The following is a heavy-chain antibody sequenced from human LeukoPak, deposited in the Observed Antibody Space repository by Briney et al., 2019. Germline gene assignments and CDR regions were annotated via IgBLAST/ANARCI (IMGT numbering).Heavy chain of an antibody. CDR1: GYTLTELS. CDR3: ATTDPRFYSNYVYYYGMDV. CDR2: FDPEDGET. D-gene: IGHD4-11*01. Sequence: EASVNVSCKVPGYTLTELSIHWVRQAPGKGLVWMGGFDPEDGETIYAQKFQGRVTMTEDTSTDTAYMELSSLRSEDTAVYYCATTDPRFYSNYVYYYGMDVWGKGTTVTVSS. V-gene: IGHV1-24*01. J-gene: IGHJ6*04.